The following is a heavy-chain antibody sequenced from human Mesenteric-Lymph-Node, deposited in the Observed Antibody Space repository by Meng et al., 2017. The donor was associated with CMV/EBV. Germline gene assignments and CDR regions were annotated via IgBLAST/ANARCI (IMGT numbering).Heavy chain of an antibody. CDR3: GDFEAG. J-gene: IGHJ4*02. D-gene: IGHD3-3*01. V-gene: IGHV3-66*01. Sequence: GESLKISCAASGFTVSSHYMSWVRQAPGKGLEWVSVIYSGGSTYYADSVKGRFTISRDNSKNTLYLQMNSLTVEDAAVYYCGDFEAGWGQGTLVTVSS. CDR2: IYSGGST. CDR1: GFTVSSHY.